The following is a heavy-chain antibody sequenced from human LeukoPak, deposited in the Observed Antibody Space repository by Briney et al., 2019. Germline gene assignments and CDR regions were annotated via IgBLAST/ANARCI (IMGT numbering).Heavy chain of an antibody. CDR2: ISSSSSPI. V-gene: IGHV3-48*02. CDR1: GFPLSSYS. J-gene: IGHJ4*02. CDR3: ARELIAVAGTL. Sequence: LGGSLRLSCAASGFPLSSYSVQGVPQAPGTGVECLSYISSSSSPIYYAVSVKSRITISRDNAKNSLYLQMNSLRDEDTAVYYCARELIAVAGTLWGQGTLVTVSS. D-gene: IGHD6-19*01.